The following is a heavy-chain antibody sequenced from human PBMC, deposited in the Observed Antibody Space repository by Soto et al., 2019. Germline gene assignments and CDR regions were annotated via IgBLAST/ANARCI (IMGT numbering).Heavy chain of an antibody. J-gene: IGHJ4*02. Sequence: EVQLVESGGGLVQPGGSLRLSCAASGFTFSRYAMHWVRQAPGKGLEYVSPISSNGGSTYYANSVKGRFTISRDNSKNTLYLPMGSLRPEDTAVYYCARGGRGYEFDYWGQGTLVTVSS. CDR2: ISSNGGST. D-gene: IGHD5-12*01. CDR1: GFTFSRYA. CDR3: ARGGRGYEFDY. V-gene: IGHV3-64*01.